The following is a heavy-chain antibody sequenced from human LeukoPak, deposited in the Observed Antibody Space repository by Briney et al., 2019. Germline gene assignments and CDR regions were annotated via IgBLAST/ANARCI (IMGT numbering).Heavy chain of an antibody. CDR3: ARGGSSSSLYYYYYGMDV. CDR1: GYTFTSYD. Sequence: GAPVKVSCKASGYTFTSYDINWVRQATGQGLEWMGWMNPNSGNTGYAQKFQGRVTMTRNTSISTAYMELSSLRSEDTAVYYCARGGSSSSLYYYYYGMDVWGQGTTVTVSS. CDR2: MNPNSGNT. D-gene: IGHD6-13*01. V-gene: IGHV1-8*01. J-gene: IGHJ6*02.